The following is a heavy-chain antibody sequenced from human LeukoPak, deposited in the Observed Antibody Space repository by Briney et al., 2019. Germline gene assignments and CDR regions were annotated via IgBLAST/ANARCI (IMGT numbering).Heavy chain of an antibody. CDR3: AREKRYCSSTSCYTKYGMDV. CDR2: MNPNSGNT. CDR1: GYTFTSYD. V-gene: IGHV1-8*01. D-gene: IGHD2-2*02. J-gene: IGHJ6*02. Sequence: ASVKVSCKASGYTFTSYDINWVRQATGQGLEWMGSMNPNSGNTGYAQKFQGRVTMTRNTSISTAYMELSSLRSEDTAVYYCAREKRYCSSTSCYTKYGMDVWGQGTTVTVSS.